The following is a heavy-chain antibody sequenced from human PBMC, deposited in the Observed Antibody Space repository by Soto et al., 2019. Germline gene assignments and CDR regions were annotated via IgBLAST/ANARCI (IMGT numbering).Heavy chain of an antibody. J-gene: IGHJ4*02. V-gene: IGHV1-2*04. D-gene: IGHD2-15*01. CDR3: AKEDCSGGSCHKNFDY. Sequence: ASVKVSCKASGYTFTGHYMHWVRQAPGQGLEWMGGINPNSGVTHYAQKFQGWLTMTRDTSISTAYMELSRLKFDDTAVYYCAKEDCSGGSCHKNFDYWGQGTLVTVSS. CDR2: INPNSGVT. CDR1: GYTFTGHY.